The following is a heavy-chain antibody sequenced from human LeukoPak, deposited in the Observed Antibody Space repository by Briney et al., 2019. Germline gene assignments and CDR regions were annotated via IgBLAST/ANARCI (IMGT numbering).Heavy chain of an antibody. J-gene: IGHJ4*02. D-gene: IGHD4-17*01. CDR1: GYTFTSYG. CDR2: MNPNSGNT. Sequence: GASVKVSCKASGYTFTSYGISWVRQATGQGLEWMGWMNPNSGNTGYAQKFQGRVTMTRNTSISTAYMELSSLRSEDTAVYYCARGHRMTTVTTTRHFDYWGQGTLVTVSS. V-gene: IGHV1-8*02. CDR3: ARGHRMTTVTTTRHFDY.